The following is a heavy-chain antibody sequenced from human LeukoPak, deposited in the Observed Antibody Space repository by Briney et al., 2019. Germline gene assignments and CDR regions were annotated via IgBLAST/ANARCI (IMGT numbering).Heavy chain of an antibody. CDR2: IYYSGST. J-gene: IGHJ4*02. Sequence: SQTLSLTCTVSGGFISSGDYYWSWIRQPPGKGLERTGYIYYSGSTYYNPSLKSRVTISVDTSKNQFSLKLSSVTAADTAVYYCARDGYCSGGSCYYFDYWGQGTLVTVSS. V-gene: IGHV4-30-4*01. CDR1: GGFISSGDYY. D-gene: IGHD2-15*01. CDR3: ARDGYCSGGSCYYFDY.